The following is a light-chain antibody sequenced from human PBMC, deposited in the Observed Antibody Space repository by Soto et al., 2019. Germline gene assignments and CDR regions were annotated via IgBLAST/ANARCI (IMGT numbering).Light chain of an antibody. V-gene: IGLV2-18*02. CDR2: DVS. J-gene: IGLJ2*01. CDR1: SSDVGSYNS. Sequence: QSALTQPPSVSGSPGQSVTISCTGTSSDVGSYNSVSWYRQPPGTAPKLMIYDVSNRPSGVPDRFSGSKSGNTASLTISGLQAEDEADYYCSSYTHSTTLVFGGGTKLTVL. CDR3: SSYTHSTTLV.